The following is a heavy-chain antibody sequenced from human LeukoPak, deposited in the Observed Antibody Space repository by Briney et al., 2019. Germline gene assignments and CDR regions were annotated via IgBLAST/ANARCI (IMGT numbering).Heavy chain of an antibody. CDR2: IKPDGSEK. J-gene: IGHJ3*02. Sequence: TGGSLRLSCAASGFTFSTYWMNWVRQAPGKGLEWVASIKPDGSEKYYVDSVKGRFTMSRDNAKNLMYVQMNSLRAEDAAIYYCARAWQKAFDIWAQGTMVTVSS. V-gene: IGHV3-7*04. CDR1: GFTFSTYW. CDR3: ARAWQKAFDI.